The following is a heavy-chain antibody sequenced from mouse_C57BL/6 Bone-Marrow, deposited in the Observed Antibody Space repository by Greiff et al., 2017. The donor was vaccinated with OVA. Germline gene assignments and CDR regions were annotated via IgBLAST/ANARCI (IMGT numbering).Heavy chain of an antibody. CDR1: GYTFTSYW. Sequence: VQLQQPGAELVMPGASVKLSCKASGYTFTSYWMHWVKQRPGQGLEWIGEIDPSDSYTNYNQKFKGKSTLTVDKSSSTAYMQLRSLTSEDSAIYYCAKCYFDYWGQGTTLTVSS. J-gene: IGHJ2*01. V-gene: IGHV1-69*01. CDR3: AKCYFDY. CDR2: IDPSDSYT.